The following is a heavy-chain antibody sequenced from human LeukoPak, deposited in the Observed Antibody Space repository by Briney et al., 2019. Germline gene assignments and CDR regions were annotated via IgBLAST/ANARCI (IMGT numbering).Heavy chain of an antibody. D-gene: IGHD3-22*01. J-gene: IGHJ3*02. Sequence: GGSLRLSCAASGFAVSSNYMSWVRQAPGKGLEWVSVIYSGGSTYYADSVKGRFTISRDNSKNTLYLQMNSLRAEDTAVYYCATEGYYDSSGPGTFDIWGQGTMVTVSS. CDR3: ATEGYYDSSGPGTFDI. V-gene: IGHV3-53*01. CDR2: IYSGGST. CDR1: GFAVSSNY.